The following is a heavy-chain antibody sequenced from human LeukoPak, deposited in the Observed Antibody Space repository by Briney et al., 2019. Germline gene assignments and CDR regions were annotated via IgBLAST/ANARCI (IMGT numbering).Heavy chain of an antibody. J-gene: IGHJ4*02. Sequence: PGGSLRLSCAASGFTFSSYAMSWVRQAPGKGLEWVSGISGSGGSTYYADSVKGRFTISRDNSKNTLYLQMNSLRAEDTAVFYCAKDGGYRSVTPICYFDYWGQGTLVTVSS. V-gene: IGHV3-23*01. D-gene: IGHD2-21*02. CDR2: ISGSGGST. CDR3: AKDGGYRSVTPICYFDY. CDR1: GFTFSSYA.